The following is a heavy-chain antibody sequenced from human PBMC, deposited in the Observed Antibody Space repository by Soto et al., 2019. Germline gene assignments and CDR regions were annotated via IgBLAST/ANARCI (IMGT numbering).Heavy chain of an antibody. CDR1: GFTFSNYE. J-gene: IGHJ4*02. Sequence: GGSLRLSCAASGFTFSNYEMNWVRQTPGKGLEWVSYISYTGSTIYYADSVRGRFTISRDNSKNSLYLQMNSLRAEDTAVYYCARGLRIYYDRSGLQYWGQGTLVTVSS. D-gene: IGHD3-22*01. CDR3: ARGLRIYYDRSGLQY. CDR2: ISYTGSTI. V-gene: IGHV3-48*03.